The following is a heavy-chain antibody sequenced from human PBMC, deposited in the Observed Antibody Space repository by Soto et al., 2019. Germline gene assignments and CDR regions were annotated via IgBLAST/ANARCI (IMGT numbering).Heavy chain of an antibody. CDR1: GFTFNDYS. D-gene: IGHD3-10*01. CDR3: VRAGHVFDVHYYGMDL. V-gene: IGHV3-21*01. Sequence: LRLSCEASGFTFNDYSMDWVRQAPEKGLEWVSSISSSGTYIYYADSVKGRFAISRDNANNVMYLQMDTLRAEDTAVYYCVRAGHVFDVHYYGMDLWGQGTTVTVSS. J-gene: IGHJ6*02. CDR2: ISSSGTYI.